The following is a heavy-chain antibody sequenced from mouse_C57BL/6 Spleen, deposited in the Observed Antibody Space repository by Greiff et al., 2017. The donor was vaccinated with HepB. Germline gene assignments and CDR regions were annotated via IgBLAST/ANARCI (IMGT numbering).Heavy chain of an antibody. V-gene: IGHV3-6*01. D-gene: IGHD1-1*01. Sequence: EVKLVESGPGLVKPSQSLSLTCSVTGYSITSGYYWNWIRQFPGNKLEWMGYISYDGSNNYNPSLKNRISITRDTSKNQFFLKLNSVTTEDTATYYCAPLLLRAWFAYWGQGTLVTVSA. J-gene: IGHJ3*01. CDR3: APLLLRAWFAY. CDR2: ISYDGSN. CDR1: GYSITSGYY.